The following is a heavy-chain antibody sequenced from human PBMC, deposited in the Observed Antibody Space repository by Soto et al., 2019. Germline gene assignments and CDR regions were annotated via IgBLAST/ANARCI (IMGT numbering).Heavy chain of an antibody. CDR2: IWYDGSNK. J-gene: IGHJ4*02. D-gene: IGHD5-18*01. CDR3: ARGGDSYGRPHVDY. Sequence: QVQLVESGGGVVQPGRSLRLSCAASGFTFSSYGMHWVRQAPGKGLEWVAVIWYDGSNKYYADSVKGRFTISRDNSKKRLYLRMNSLRAEDTAVYYCARGGDSYGRPHVDYWGQGTLVTVSS. CDR1: GFTFSSYG. V-gene: IGHV3-33*01.